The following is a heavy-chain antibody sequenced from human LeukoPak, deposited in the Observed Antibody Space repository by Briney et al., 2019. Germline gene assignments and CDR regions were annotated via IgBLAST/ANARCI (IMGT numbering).Heavy chain of an antibody. CDR3: AKEPTPYYNFYGMDV. V-gene: IGHV3-23*01. Sequence: GGSLRLSCAASGFTFSSYGMSWVRQAPGKGLEWLSAISGSGGNTYYADSVKGRFTISRDNSKNTLYLQMNSLRAEDTAVYYCAKEPTPYYNFYGMDVWGQGTTVTVSS. CDR2: ISGSGGNT. J-gene: IGHJ6*02. CDR1: GFTFSSYG.